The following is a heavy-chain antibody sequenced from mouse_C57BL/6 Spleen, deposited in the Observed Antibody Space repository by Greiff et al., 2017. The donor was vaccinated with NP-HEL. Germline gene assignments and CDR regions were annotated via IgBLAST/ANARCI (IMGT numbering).Heavy chain of an antibody. CDR3: ERQNEDYDGAWFAY. CDR2: ISSGGSYT. V-gene: IGHV5-6*01. CDR1: GFTFSSYG. J-gene: IGHJ3*01. Sequence: EVMLVESGGDLVKPGGSLKLSCAASGFTFSSYGMSWVRQTPDKRLEWVATISSGGSYTYYPDSVKGRFTISRDNAKNTLYLQMSSLKSEDTAMYYCERQNEDYDGAWFAYWGQGTLVTVSA. D-gene: IGHD2-4*01.